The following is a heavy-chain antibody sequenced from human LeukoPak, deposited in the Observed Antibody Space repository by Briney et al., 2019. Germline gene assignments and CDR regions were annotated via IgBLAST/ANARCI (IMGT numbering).Heavy chain of an antibody. D-gene: IGHD5-24*01. Sequence: ASVKISCKVSGYTFTDYYIHWVQQAHGKGLEWMGLVDPEEGETIYAEKFQGRVTITADTSTDTANMELSSLRSEDTAVYYWASGVERYWGQGTLVTVSS. CDR2: VDPEEGET. J-gene: IGHJ4*02. V-gene: IGHV1-69-2*01. CDR3: ASGVERY. CDR1: GYTFTDYY.